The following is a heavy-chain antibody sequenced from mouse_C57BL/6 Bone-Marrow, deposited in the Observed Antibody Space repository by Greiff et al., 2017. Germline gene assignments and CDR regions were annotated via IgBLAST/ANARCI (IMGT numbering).Heavy chain of an antibody. CDR1: GYTFTSYW. CDR3: ARTRNDYGYWYFDV. D-gene: IGHD2-4*01. J-gene: IGHJ1*03. V-gene: IGHV1-53*01. CDR2: INPSNGGT. Sequence: QVQLQQPGTELVKPGASVKLSCKASGYTFTSYWMHWVKQRPGQGLEWIGNINPSNGGTNYNEKFKSKATLTVDKSSSTAYMQLSSLTSEDSAVYYCARTRNDYGYWYFDVWGTGTTVTVSS.